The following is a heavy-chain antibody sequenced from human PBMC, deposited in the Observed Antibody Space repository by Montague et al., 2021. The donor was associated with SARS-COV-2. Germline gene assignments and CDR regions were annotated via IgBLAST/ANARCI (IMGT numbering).Heavy chain of an antibody. J-gene: IGHJ4*02. CDR3: VKDIGAGFIIRVSFED. V-gene: IGHV3-9*01. Sequence: SLRLSCAASGFIYDDYAMHWVRQAPGKGLEWVSGINWNSGTRAYADSVKGRFTISRDNTKSSLYLQMNSLTTDDTAFYYCVKDIGAGFIIRVSFEDWGQGILVTVSS. CDR1: GFIYDDYA. D-gene: IGHD3-10*01. CDR2: INWNSGTR.